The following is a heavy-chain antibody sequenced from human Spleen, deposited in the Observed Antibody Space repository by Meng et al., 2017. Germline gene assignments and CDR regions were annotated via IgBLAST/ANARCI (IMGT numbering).Heavy chain of an antibody. J-gene: IGHJ6*02. D-gene: IGHD6-19*01. CDR2: IHTRDSDT. CDR1: GYTFSYYW. Sequence: GGSLRLSCKGSGYTFSYYWIGWVRQMPGKGLEWMGLIHTRDSDTGYSPSFRGQVTISVDKSLSTAYLQWSSLKASDTAMYYCVRRPYLGGVAGGDYYYYGMDVWGQGTTVTVSS. CDR3: VRRPYLGGVAGGDYYYYGMDV. V-gene: IGHV5-51*01.